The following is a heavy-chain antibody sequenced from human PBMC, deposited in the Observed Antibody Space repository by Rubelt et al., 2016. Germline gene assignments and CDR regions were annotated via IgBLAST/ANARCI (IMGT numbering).Heavy chain of an antibody. J-gene: IGHJ2*01. D-gene: IGHD2-15*01. V-gene: IGHV1-8*01. Sequence: GLEWMGWMNPNSGNTGYAQKFQGRVTMTRNTSISTAYMELSSLRSEDTAVYYCARMGRVVGNWFFDLWGRGTLVIVSS. CDR2: MNPNSGNT. CDR3: ARMGRVVGNWFFDL.